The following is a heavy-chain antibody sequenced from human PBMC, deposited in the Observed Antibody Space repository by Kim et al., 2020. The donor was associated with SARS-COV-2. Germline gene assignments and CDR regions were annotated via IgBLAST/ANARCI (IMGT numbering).Heavy chain of an antibody. CDR2: TIPLLDSI. CDR1: GGSFRSYG. V-gene: IGHV1-69*11. D-gene: IGHD3-10*01. Sequence: SVKVSCKVSGGSFRSYGLHWVRQAPGHGLEWVGRTIPLLDSIDYAQRFQGRVTITADESTATAYLEMRRLTFEDTAIYYCATNRDRDSSSYGMDVWG. J-gene: IGHJ6*02. CDR3: ATNRDRDSSSYGMDV.